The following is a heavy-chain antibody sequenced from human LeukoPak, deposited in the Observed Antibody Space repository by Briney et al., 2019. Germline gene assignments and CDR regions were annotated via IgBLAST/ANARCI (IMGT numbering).Heavy chain of an antibody. V-gene: IGHV3-23*01. J-gene: IGHJ3*02. CDR2: ITGSGGST. CDR3: AKDPNGDYIGAFDI. CDR1: EFTFSSYG. Sequence: PGGSLRLSCAASEFTFSSYGMTWVRQAPGKGLEWVSSITGSGGSTYYADSVQGRFTISRDNSKNTLYLQMNSLRAEDTVVYYCAKDPNGDYIGAFDIWGQGTMVTVSS. D-gene: IGHD4-17*01.